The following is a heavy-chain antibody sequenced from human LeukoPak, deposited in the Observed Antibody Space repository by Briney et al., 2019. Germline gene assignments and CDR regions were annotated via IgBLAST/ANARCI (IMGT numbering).Heavy chain of an antibody. Sequence: SETLSLTCTVSGGSISSGDYYWSWIRQPPGKGLEWIGYIYYSGSTYYNPSLKSRVTISVDKSEHQFSLKLSSVTAADPAVYYCARARGSFERAFDIWGQGTMLTVSS. V-gene: IGHV4-30-4*08. CDR3: ARARGSFERAFDI. CDR1: GGSISSGDYY. J-gene: IGHJ3*02. CDR2: IYYSGST. D-gene: IGHD1-26*01.